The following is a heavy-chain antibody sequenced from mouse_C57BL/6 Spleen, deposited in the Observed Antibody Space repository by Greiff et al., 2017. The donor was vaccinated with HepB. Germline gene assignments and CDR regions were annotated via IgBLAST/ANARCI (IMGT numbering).Heavy chain of an antibody. D-gene: IGHD1-1*01. V-gene: IGHV1-81*01. CDR1: GYTFTSYG. Sequence: VKLVESGAELARPGASVKLSCKASGYTFTSYGISWVKQRTGQGLEWIGEIYPRSGNTYYNEKFKGKATLTADKSSSTAYMELRSLTSEDSAVYFCARSVTTVGYFDVWGTGTTVTVSS. CDR3: ARSVTTVGYFDV. J-gene: IGHJ1*03. CDR2: IYPRSGNT.